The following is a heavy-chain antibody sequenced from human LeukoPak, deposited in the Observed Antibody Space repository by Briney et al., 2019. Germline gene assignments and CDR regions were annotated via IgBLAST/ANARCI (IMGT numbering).Heavy chain of an antibody. V-gene: IGHV3-30*18. CDR1: GFTFSSYG. J-gene: IGHJ4*02. CDR2: ISYDGSNK. D-gene: IGHD3-22*01. CDR3: AKDGGHSSGPIFDY. Sequence: GGSLRLSCAASGFTFSSYGMHWVRQAPGKGLEWVAVISYDGSNKYYADSVKGRFTISRDNSKNTLYLQMNSLRAEDTAVYYCAKDGGHSSGPIFDYWGQGTLVTVSS.